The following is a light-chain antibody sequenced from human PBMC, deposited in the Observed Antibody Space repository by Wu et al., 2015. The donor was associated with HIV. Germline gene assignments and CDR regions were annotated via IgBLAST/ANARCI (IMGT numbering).Light chain of an antibody. Sequence: EIVMTQSPATLSVSPGERATLSCRASQSVSSNLAWYQQKPGQAPRLLIYGASRRATGISDRFSGSGSGTDFTLTISRLEPEDFAVYYCQLYGDSPLYTFGQGTKLDIK. CDR1: QSVSSN. CDR3: QLYGDSPLYT. CDR2: GAS. V-gene: IGKV3-20*01. J-gene: IGKJ2*01.